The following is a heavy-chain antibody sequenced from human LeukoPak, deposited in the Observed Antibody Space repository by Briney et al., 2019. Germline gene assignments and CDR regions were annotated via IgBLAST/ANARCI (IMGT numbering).Heavy chain of an antibody. Sequence: GGSLRLSCAASGFTFSSYSTNWVRQAPGKGLEWVSSISSSSSYIYYADSVKGRFTISRDNAKNSLYLQMNSLRAEDTAVYYCARDDNYYDSSGYYYRVGAFDIWGQGTMVTVSS. CDR3: ARDDNYYDSSGYYYRVGAFDI. CDR1: GFTFSSYS. D-gene: IGHD3-22*01. J-gene: IGHJ3*02. CDR2: ISSSSSYI. V-gene: IGHV3-21*01.